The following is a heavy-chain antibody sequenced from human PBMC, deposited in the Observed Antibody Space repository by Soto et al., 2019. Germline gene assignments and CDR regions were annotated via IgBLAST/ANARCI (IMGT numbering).Heavy chain of an antibody. J-gene: IGHJ3*02. CDR1: GYIFTSYG. V-gene: IGHV1-2*02. CDR2: INPNSGGT. Sequence: VASVKVSCKASGYIFTSYGITWVRQAPGQGLEWMGWINPNSGGTNYAQKFQGRVTMTRDASISTAYMELSRLRSDDTAVYYCARDLTYYYDSSGLESDAFDIWGQGTMVTVSS. CDR3: ARDLTYYYDSSGLESDAFDI. D-gene: IGHD3-22*01.